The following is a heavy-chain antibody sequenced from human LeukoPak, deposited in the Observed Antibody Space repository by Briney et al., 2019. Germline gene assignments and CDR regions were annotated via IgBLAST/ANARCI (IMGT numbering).Heavy chain of an antibody. Sequence: SETLSLTCTVSGGSISSYYWNWIRQPAGKGLEWVGRIYTSGSTNYNPSLKSRVTMSVDTSKNQFSLKLSSVTAADTAVYYCASEGSAMVTTWGQGTLVTVSS. CDR3: ASEGSAMVTT. J-gene: IGHJ5*02. CDR2: IYTSGST. D-gene: IGHD5-18*01. V-gene: IGHV4-4*07. CDR1: GGSISSYY.